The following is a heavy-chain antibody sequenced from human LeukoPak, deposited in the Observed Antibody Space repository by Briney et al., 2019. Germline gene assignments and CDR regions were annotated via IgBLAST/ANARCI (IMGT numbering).Heavy chain of an antibody. CDR2: ISSSSSYI. CDR1: GFTFSSYS. Sequence: GGSLRLSCAASGFTFSSYSMNWVRQAPGKGLEWVSSISSSSSYIYYADSVKGRFTISRDNAKNSLYLQMNSLRAEDTAVYYCARDVALYGDYAFDIWGQGTMVTVSS. D-gene: IGHD4-17*01. V-gene: IGHV3-21*01. CDR3: ARDVALYGDYAFDI. J-gene: IGHJ3*02.